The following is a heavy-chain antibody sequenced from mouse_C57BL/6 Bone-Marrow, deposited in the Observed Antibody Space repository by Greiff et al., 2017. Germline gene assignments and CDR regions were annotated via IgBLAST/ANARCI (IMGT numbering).Heavy chain of an antibody. Sequence: QVQLKQPGAELVKPGASVKMSCKASGYTFTSYWITWVKQRPGQGLEWIGDIYPGSGSTNYNEKFKSKATLTGDTSSSTAYMQLSSLTSEDSAVYYCARGGHGDYWGQGTTLTVSS. CDR1: GYTFTSYW. CDR3: ARGGHGDY. D-gene: IGHD3-1*01. CDR2: IYPGSGST. V-gene: IGHV1-55*01. J-gene: IGHJ2*01.